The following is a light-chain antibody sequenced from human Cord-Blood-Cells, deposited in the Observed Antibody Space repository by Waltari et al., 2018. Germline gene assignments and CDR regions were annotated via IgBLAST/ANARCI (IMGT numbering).Light chain of an antibody. CDR2: KAS. CDR1: QSISSW. V-gene: IGKV1-5*03. CDR3: QQYNSYPYT. J-gene: IGKJ2*01. Sequence: DIQMTQSPSTPSASVGDRVTITCRASQSISSWLAWYQQKPGKAPKLLIYKASSLESGVPSRFSCSGSGTEFTLTISSLQPDDFATYYCQQYNSYPYTFGQGTKLEIK.